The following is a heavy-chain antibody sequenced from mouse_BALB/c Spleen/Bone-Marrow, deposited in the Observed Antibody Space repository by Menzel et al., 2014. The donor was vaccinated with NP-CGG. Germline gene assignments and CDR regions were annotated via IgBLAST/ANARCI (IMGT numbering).Heavy chain of an antibody. D-gene: IGHD2-4*01. CDR1: GYTFTSYW. CDR3: ARDDYDAIAY. Sequence: VQLQQSGAELAKPGASVKMSCKASGYTFTSYWMHWVKQRPGQGLEWIGYINPSTGYTEYNQKFKDKATLTAVKSSTTAYMQLRSLTSEDPAVYYCARDDYDAIAYWGQGTLVTVSA. J-gene: IGHJ3*01. CDR2: INPSTGYT. V-gene: IGHV1-7*01.